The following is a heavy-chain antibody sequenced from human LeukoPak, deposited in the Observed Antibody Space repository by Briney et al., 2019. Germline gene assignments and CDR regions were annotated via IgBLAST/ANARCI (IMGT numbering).Heavy chain of an antibody. CDR3: AKDQYGGNPQYYFDY. Sequence: GGSLRLSCAASGFTFSSYAMSWVRQAPGNGLDWVSAISGSGGNTYYADSVKGRFTTSRDNSKNTLYLQMNSLRAEDTAVYYCAKDQYGGNPQYYFDYWGQGTLVTVSS. CDR1: GFTFSSYA. D-gene: IGHD4-23*01. J-gene: IGHJ4*02. V-gene: IGHV3-23*01. CDR2: ISGSGGNT.